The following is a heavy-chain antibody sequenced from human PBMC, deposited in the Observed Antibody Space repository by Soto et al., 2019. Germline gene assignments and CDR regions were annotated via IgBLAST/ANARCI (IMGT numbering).Heavy chain of an antibody. CDR1: GDSISRGGSY. V-gene: IGHV4-31*03. J-gene: IGHJ6*03. CDR2: IFYSGSF. CDR3: ARASATVTTRYYYYMDV. Sequence: PSETLSLTCTVSGDSISRGGSYWNWIRQRPGKGLEWIGDIFYSGSFYYTPSLKSRVTMSVDASKNQFALKLSSVTAADTAVYYCARASATVTTRYYYYMDVWGKGTTVTV. D-gene: IGHD4-4*01.